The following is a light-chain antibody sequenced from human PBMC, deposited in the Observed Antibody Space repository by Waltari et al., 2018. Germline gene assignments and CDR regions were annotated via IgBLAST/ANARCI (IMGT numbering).Light chain of an antibody. CDR1: SSDVGTYNL. V-gene: IGLV2-23*01. Sequence: QSPLTQPASVSGSPGQSITISCTGTSSDVGTYNLVSWYQQQPGKAPKRMIYEDYKRPSGVANRFSGSKSGNTASLTISGLQAEDEADYYCCSYVSGDTWVFGGGTELAVL. J-gene: IGLJ3*02. CDR2: EDY. CDR3: CSYVSGDTWV.